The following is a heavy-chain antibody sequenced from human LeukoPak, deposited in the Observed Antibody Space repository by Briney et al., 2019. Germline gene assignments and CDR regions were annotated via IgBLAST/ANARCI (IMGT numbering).Heavy chain of an antibody. D-gene: IGHD3-22*01. CDR3: ARDEQGYHDSSGYDY. J-gene: IGHJ4*02. CDR2: INPNSGGT. CDR1: GYTFTGYY. V-gene: IGHV1-2*02. Sequence: ASVKVSCKASGYTFTGYYMHWVRQAPGQGLEWMGWINPNSGGTNYAQKFQGRVTMTRDTSISTAYMELSRLRSDDTAVYYCARDEQGYHDSSGYDYWGQGTLVTVSS.